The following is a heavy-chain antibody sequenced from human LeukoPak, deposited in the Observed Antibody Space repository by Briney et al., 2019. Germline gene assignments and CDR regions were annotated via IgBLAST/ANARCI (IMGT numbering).Heavy chain of an antibody. J-gene: IGHJ4*02. V-gene: IGHV1-69*04. CDR1: GGTFSSYT. Sequence: ASVKVSCKASGGTFSSYTISWVRQAPGQGLEWMGRIIPILGIANYAQKFQGRITITADKSTSTAYMELSSLRPEDTAVYYCARDPTSGSEYFDSWGQGTLVTVSS. CDR3: ARDPTSGSEYFDS. CDR2: IIPILGIA. D-gene: IGHD3-3*01.